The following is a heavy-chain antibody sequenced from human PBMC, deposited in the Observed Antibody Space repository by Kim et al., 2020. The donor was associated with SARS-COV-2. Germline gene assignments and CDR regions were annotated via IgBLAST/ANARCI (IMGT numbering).Heavy chain of an antibody. CDR2: IKQDGSEK. V-gene: IGHV3-7*03. D-gene: IGHD3-22*01. J-gene: IGHJ4*02. Sequence: GGSLRLSCAASGFTFSSYWMSWVRQAPGKGLEWVANIKQDGSEKYYVDSVKGRFTISRDNAKNSLYLQMNSLRAEDTAVYYCARVDYYDSSGYPKPDYFDYWGQGTLVTVSS. CDR3: ARVDYYDSSGYPKPDYFDY. CDR1: GFTFSSYW.